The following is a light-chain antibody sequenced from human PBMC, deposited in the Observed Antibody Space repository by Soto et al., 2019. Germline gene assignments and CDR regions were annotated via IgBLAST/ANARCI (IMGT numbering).Light chain of an antibody. CDR2: EVT. CDR1: SSGFGAYNY. CDR3: SSYTRGSTLVV. V-gene: IGLV2-14*01. Sequence: QSALTQPASVSGSPGQSITISCTGSSSGFGAYNYVSWYQQHPGKAPRLMISEVTNRPSGVSNRFSGSKSGNTASMTISGLLAEDEADYYCSSYTRGSTLVVFGGGTKLTVL. J-gene: IGLJ2*01.